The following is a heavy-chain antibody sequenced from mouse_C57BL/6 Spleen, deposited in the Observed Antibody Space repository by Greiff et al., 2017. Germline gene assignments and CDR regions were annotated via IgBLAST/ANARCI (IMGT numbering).Heavy chain of an antibody. D-gene: IGHD1-1*01. V-gene: IGHV5-9*01. J-gene: IGHJ1*03. Sequence: EVQRVESGGGLVKPGGSLKLSCAASGFTFSSYTMSWVRQTPEKRLEWVATIGGGGGNTYSPDSVKGRFTISRDNATNTLYLQMSSLRSEDTALYYCARNNDGRSLWYCDVWGTGTTVTVSS. CDR2: IGGGGGNT. CDR1: GFTFSSYT. CDR3: ARNNDGRSLWYCDV.